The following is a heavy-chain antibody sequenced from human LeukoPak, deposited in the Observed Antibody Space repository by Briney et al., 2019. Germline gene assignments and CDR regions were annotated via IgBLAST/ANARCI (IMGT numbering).Heavy chain of an antibody. V-gene: IGHV3-11*01. Sequence: GGSLRLSCAASGFTVSNNYMSWVRQAPGKGLEWLSYINIGGTNTHYADSVKGRFTISRDNAKKSLYLEMNNLRAEDTAVYYCATDGAGFDTWGQGALVTVSS. CDR1: GFTVSNNY. CDR3: ATDGAGFDT. CDR2: INIGGTNT. J-gene: IGHJ5*02.